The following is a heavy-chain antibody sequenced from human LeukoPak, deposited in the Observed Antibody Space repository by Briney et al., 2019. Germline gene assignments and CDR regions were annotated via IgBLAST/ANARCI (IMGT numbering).Heavy chain of an antibody. D-gene: IGHD1-26*01. CDR3: ARDRYSGSYPLDY. V-gene: IGHV4-59*01. CDR2: IYYSGST. Sequence: SETLSLTRTVSGGSISSYYWSWIRQPPGKGLEWIGYIYYSGSTNYNPSLKSRVTISVDTSKNQFSLKLSSVTAADTAVYYCARDRYSGSYPLDYWGQGTLVTVSS. J-gene: IGHJ4*02. CDR1: GGSISSYY.